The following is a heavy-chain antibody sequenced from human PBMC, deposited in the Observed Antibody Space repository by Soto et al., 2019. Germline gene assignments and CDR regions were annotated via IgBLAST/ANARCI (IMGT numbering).Heavy chain of an antibody. V-gene: IGHV3-48*03. D-gene: IGHD3-3*01. CDR2: ISSSGSTI. J-gene: IGHJ5*02. CDR1: GFTFSSYE. CDR3: ARTFWRGSNWFDP. Sequence: EVQLVESGGGLVQPGGSLRLSCAASGFTFSSYEMNWVRQAPGKGLEWVSYISSSGSTIYYADSVKGRFTISRDNAKNSLYLQMNSLRAEDTAVYYCARTFWRGSNWFDPWGQGTLVTVSS.